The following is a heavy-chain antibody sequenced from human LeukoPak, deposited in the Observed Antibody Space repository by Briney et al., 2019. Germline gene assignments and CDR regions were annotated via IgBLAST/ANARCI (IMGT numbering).Heavy chain of an antibody. CDR2: INEGGSDK. J-gene: IGHJ6*03. CDR3: ARALGYCSSTSCDYYYYYMDV. Sequence: GGSLRLSCAGSEFTFSDYWMTWVRQAPGKGLEWVANINEGGSDKYYVDSVKGRFTISRDNAENSVFLQMNSLRAEDTALYHCARALGYCSSTSCDYYYYYMDVWGKGTTVTVSS. V-gene: IGHV3-7*03. D-gene: IGHD2-2*01. CDR1: EFTFSDYW.